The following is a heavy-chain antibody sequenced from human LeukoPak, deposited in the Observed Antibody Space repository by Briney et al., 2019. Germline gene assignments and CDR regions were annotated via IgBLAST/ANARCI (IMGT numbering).Heavy chain of an antibody. Sequence: SETLSLTCTVSGGSISSSSYYWGWIRQPPGKGLEWIGSIYYSGSTYYNPSLKSRVTISVDTSKNQFSLKLSSVTAADTAVYYCARGRGYSYGYWGQGTLVTVSS. CDR3: ARGRGYSYGY. CDR1: GGSISSSSYY. V-gene: IGHV4-39*07. J-gene: IGHJ4*02. CDR2: IYYSGST. D-gene: IGHD5-18*01.